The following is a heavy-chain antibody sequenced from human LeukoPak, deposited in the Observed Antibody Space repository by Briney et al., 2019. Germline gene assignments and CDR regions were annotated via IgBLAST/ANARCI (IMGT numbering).Heavy chain of an antibody. Sequence: GGSLRLSCAASGFTFSSYWMHWVRQVPGKGLVWVSRINSDGSSTSYADSVKGRFTISRDDAKNTLYLQMNSLRAEDTAVYYCARAGGSYLVDYWGQGTLVTVSS. CDR3: ARAGGSYLVDY. CDR1: GFTFSSYW. J-gene: IGHJ4*02. V-gene: IGHV3-74*01. D-gene: IGHD1-26*01. CDR2: INSDGSST.